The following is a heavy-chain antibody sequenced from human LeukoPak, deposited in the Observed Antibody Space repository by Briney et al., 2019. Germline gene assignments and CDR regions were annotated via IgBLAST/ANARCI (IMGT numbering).Heavy chain of an antibody. V-gene: IGHV4-34*01. D-gene: IGHD3-16*02. CDR3: ARAHVWGSYRLYYFDY. Sequence: SETLSLTCAVYGGSFSGYYWSWIRQPPGKGLEWIGEINHSGSTNYNPSLESRVTISGGSSKNLFSLKLSSVTAADTAVYYCARAHVWGSYRLYYFDYWGQGTLVTVSS. CDR1: GGSFSGYY. CDR2: INHSGST. J-gene: IGHJ4*02.